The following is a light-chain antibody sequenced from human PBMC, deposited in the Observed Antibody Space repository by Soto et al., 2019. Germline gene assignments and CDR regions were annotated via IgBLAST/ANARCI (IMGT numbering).Light chain of an antibody. CDR1: QTISSW. CDR2: TAS. J-gene: IGKJ4*01. CDR3: HQLKSYPLT. V-gene: IGKV1-9*01. Sequence: DIQMTQSPSTLSGSVGDRVTITCRASQTISSWLAWYQQKPGKAPKLLIFTASTLHSGVPSRFSGSGSGTEFTLTISSLQPEDFATYYCHQLKSYPLTFGGGTKVDIK.